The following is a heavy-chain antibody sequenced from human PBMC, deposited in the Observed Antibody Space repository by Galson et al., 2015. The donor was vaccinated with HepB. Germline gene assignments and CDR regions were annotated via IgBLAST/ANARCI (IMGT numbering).Heavy chain of an antibody. V-gene: IGHV1-69*02. Sequence: SVKVSCKASGGTFSSYTISWVRQAPGQGLEWMGRIIPILGIANYAQKFQGRGTITGDKSTSTAYMELSSLRSEDTAVYYCASNVDTAGGSEYWGQGTLVTVSS. CDR2: IIPILGIA. D-gene: IGHD5-18*01. J-gene: IGHJ4*02. CDR3: ASNVDTAGGSEY. CDR1: GGTFSSYT.